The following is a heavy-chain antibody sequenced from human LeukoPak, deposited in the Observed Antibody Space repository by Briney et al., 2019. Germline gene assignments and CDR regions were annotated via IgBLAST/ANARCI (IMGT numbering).Heavy chain of an antibody. CDR3: GFTGQQLVDDY. J-gene: IGHJ4*02. CDR2: ISGSGGST. V-gene: IGHV3-23*01. D-gene: IGHD6-13*01. CDR1: GFTFSSYA. Sequence: PGGSLRLSCAASGFTFSSYAMSWVRQAPGKGLEWVSAISGSGGSTYYADSVKGRFTISRDNSKNTLYLQMNSLRAEDTAVYCCGFTGQQLVDDYWGQGTLVTVSS.